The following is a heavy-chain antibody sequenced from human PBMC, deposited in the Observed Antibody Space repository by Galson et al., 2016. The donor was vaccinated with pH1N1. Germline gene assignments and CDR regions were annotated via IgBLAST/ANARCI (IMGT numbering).Heavy chain of an antibody. J-gene: IGHJ6*03. CDR2: IYTSGST. V-gene: IGHV4-4*07. Sequence: SETLSLTCAVSGGSFSSYYWSWIRQPAGKGLECIGRIYTSGSTNYNPSLKSRVTMSVGTSKNQFSLNLSSVTAADTAVYYCARVSSSPPEGNYYMDVWGKGTTVTVSS. CDR1: GGSFSSYY. D-gene: IGHD6-13*01. CDR3: ARVSSSPPEGNYYMDV.